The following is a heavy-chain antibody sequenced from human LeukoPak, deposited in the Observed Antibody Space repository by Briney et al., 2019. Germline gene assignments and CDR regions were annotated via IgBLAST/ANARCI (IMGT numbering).Heavy chain of an antibody. CDR3: ARENSSGWYFDY. J-gene: IGHJ4*02. CDR2: IYYSGST. Sequence: SETLSLTCTVSGGSISSYYWSWIRQPPGKGLEWIGYIYYSGSTNYNPSLKSRVTISVDTSKNQFSLKLSSVTAANTAVYYCARENSSGWYFDYWGQGTLVTVSS. CDR1: GGSISSYY. D-gene: IGHD6-19*01. V-gene: IGHV4-59*01.